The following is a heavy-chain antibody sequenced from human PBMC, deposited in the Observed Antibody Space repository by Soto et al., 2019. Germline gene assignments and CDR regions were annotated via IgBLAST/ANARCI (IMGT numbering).Heavy chain of an antibody. CDR1: GFTLSTYG. CDR3: AKDEYGSPSSGWQEFDY. CDR2: ISYGGTNK. D-gene: IGHD6-19*01. Sequence: QVQLVESGGGMVQPGRSLRLSCAASGFTLSTYGMHWVRQAPGKGLEWVAVISYGGTNKYYGDSVKGRFTISRDNSKNTVYLQMNSLRGEDTAVYLCAKDEYGSPSSGWQEFDYWGQGTLVTVSS. J-gene: IGHJ4*02. V-gene: IGHV3-30*18.